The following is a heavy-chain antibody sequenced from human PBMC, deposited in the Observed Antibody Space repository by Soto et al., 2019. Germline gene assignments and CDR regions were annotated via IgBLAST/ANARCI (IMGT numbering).Heavy chain of an antibody. CDR2: IYYSGST. V-gene: IGHV4-31*03. CDR1: GGSISSGGYY. CDR3: ARAHYGDYGYGMDV. J-gene: IGHJ6*02. Sequence: SETLSLTCTVSGGSISSGGYYWSWIHQHPGKGLEWIGYIYYSGSTYYNPSLKSRVTISVDTSKNQFSLKLSSVTAADTAVYYCARAHYGDYGYGMDVWGQGTTVTVSS. D-gene: IGHD4-17*01.